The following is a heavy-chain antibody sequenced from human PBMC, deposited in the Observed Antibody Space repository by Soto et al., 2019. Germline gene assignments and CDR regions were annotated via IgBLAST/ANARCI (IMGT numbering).Heavy chain of an antibody. D-gene: IGHD3-9*01. CDR2: IFFTSTPI. V-gene: IGHV3-48*04. CDR3: ERDADWAFGY. Sequence: EVQLVESGGGLVQPGGSLRLSCVASGFSFSSYSMVWVRQAPGKGLEWISYIFFTSTPIYYADSVKGRFTVSRDNTQNSLFLLRNSLSAEDTAIDYGERDADWAFGYCGHGALVTFPS. J-gene: IGHJ4*01. CDR1: GFSFSSYS.